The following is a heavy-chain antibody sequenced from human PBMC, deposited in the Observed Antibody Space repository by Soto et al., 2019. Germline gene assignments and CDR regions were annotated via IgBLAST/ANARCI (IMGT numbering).Heavy chain of an antibody. CDR2: IYYSGST. Sequence: QLQLQESGPGLVKPSETLSLTCTVSGGSISSSSYYWGWIRQPPGKGLEWIGSIYYSGSTYYNPSLKIRVTISAATSKNQFSLKPRPVTAADTAVYYCARTRAVWFDPWGQGTLVTVSS. CDR1: GGSISSSSYY. CDR3: ARTRAVWFDP. J-gene: IGHJ5*02. D-gene: IGHD6-19*01. V-gene: IGHV4-39*01.